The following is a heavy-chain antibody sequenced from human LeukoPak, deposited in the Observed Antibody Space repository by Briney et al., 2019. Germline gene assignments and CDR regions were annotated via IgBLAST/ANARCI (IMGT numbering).Heavy chain of an antibody. CDR3: AREDPQTTVPEGMDV. CDR1: TSSFSYHY. Sequence: SETLSLTCTVSTSSFSYHYWSWIRQSPGKGLEWIGFIYSSGSTNYNPSVKSRVTISVDTSKNQFSLKLSSVTAADTAVYYCAREDPQTTVPEGMDVWGQGTTVTVSS. D-gene: IGHD4-17*01. CDR2: IYSSGST. V-gene: IGHV4-59*11. J-gene: IGHJ6*02.